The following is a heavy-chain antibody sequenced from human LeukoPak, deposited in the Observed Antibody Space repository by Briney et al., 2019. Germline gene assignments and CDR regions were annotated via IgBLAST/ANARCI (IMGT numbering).Heavy chain of an antibody. CDR1: GFTFSSYA. CDR2: ISGSGGST. CDR3: AKCGPYPSYDILTGYNFDY. V-gene: IGHV3-23*01. J-gene: IGHJ4*02. D-gene: IGHD3-9*01. Sequence: QSGGSLRLSCAASGFTFSSYAMSWVRQAPGKGLEWVSAISGSGGSTYYADSVKGRFTISRDNSKNTLYLQMNSLRAEDTAVYYCAKCGPYPSYDILTGYNFDYWGQGTLVTVSS.